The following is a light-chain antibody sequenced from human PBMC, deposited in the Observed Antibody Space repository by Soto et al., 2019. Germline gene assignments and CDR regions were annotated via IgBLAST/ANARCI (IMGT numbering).Light chain of an antibody. J-gene: IGKJ1*01. V-gene: IGKV1-5*03. Sequence: DIQMTHSHSTLSGSVVYIVTITCRSSQTISSWLAWYQQKPGKAPKLLIYKASTLKSGVPSRFSGSGSGTEFTLTISSLQPEDFATYYCQQSYSTRTFGQGTKVDIK. CDR1: QTISSW. CDR2: KAS. CDR3: QQSYSTRT.